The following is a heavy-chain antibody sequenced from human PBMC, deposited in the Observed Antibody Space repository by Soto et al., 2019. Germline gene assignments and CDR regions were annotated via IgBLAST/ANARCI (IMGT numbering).Heavy chain of an antibody. CDR2: IYPGDSDT. D-gene: IGHD2-8*01. CDR3: ARQGSNGAYYYYGMDV. J-gene: IGHJ6*02. V-gene: IGHV5-51*01. CDR1: GYRFSSYW. Sequence: GESLKISCKGSGYRFSSYWIAWVRQMPGKGLEWMGIIYPGDSDTRYSPSFQGQVTFSVDKSNNTAYLQWSSLKASDTAMYYCARQGSNGAYYYYGMDVWDQGTAVTVSS.